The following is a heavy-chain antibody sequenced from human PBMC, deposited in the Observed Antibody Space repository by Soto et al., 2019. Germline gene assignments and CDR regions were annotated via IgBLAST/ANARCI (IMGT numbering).Heavy chain of an antibody. Sequence: QVQLVQSGAKVKKPGASVKVSCKASGYTFTSYAMHWVRQAPGQRLEWMGWINAGNGNTKYSQKFQGRVTITRDTSASTAYMELSSLRSEDTAVYYCAGASDSSGYYDSHYYYYGMDVWGQGTTVTVSS. CDR1: GYTFTSYA. CDR3: AGASDSSGYYDSHYYYYGMDV. V-gene: IGHV1-3*01. CDR2: INAGNGNT. J-gene: IGHJ6*02. D-gene: IGHD3-22*01.